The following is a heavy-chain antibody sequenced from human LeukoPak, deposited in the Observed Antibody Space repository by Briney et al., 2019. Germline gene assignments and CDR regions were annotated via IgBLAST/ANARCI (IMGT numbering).Heavy chain of an antibody. Sequence: GPSVKVSCKASGYTFTSYGIRWVRQAPGQGLEWIGWISAYNGNTNYAQKLQGRVTMTTDTSTSTAYMELRSLRSDDTAVYYCATEMAPAKSYYYYMDVWGKGTTVTVSS. D-gene: IGHD5-24*01. CDR3: ATEMAPAKSYYYYMDV. J-gene: IGHJ6*03. CDR1: GYTFTSYG. V-gene: IGHV1-18*01. CDR2: ISAYNGNT.